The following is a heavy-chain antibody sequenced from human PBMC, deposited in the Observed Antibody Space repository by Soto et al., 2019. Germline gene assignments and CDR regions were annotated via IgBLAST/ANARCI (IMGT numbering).Heavy chain of an antibody. CDR3: ARGPYYYHRSGLSY. D-gene: IGHD3-22*01. CDR2: ISSSSSTI. V-gene: IGHV3-48*01. CDR1: GFTFSTYS. J-gene: IGHJ4*02. Sequence: EVQLVESGGGLVQPGGSLRLSCAASGFTFSTYSMNWVRQAPGKVLEWVSYISSSSSTIYYVDSVKGRFTISRDNAKNSLYLQMNSLRAEDTAVYYCARGPYYYHRSGLSYWGQGTLVTVSS.